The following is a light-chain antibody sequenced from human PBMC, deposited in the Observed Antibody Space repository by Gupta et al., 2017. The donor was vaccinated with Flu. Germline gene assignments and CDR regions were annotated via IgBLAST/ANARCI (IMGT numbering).Light chain of an antibody. Sequence: ITCTGRSTNVGSHNVFVWHHHYPATAPKLLFYDDNRRSSGTSDCFSSSTSATTAFTTIFVLQAEEEAYYYCASDEGSNNIFVFGGGTKLTVL. V-gene: IGLV2-23*01. CDR1: STNVGSHNV. CDR2: DDN. J-gene: IGLJ2*01. CDR3: ASDEGSNNIFV.